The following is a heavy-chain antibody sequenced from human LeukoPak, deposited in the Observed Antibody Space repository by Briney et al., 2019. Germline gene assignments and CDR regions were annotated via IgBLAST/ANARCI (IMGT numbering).Heavy chain of an antibody. CDR2: ISAYNGNT. CDR1: GFTFTSDY. D-gene: IGHD6-19*01. V-gene: IGHV1-18*04. Sequence: GASVKVSCKASGFTFTSDYYLHWLRQAPGQGLEWMGWISAYNGNTNYAQKLQGRVTMTTDTSTSTAYMELRSLRSDDTAVYYCARDLTRAVAGKATEDWGQGTLVTVSS. J-gene: IGHJ4*02. CDR3: ARDLTRAVAGKATED.